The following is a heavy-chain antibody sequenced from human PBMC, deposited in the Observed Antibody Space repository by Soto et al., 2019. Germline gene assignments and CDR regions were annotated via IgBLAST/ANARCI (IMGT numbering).Heavy chain of an antibody. J-gene: IGHJ4*02. Sequence: PSETLSLTCTVSGGSISSYYWSWIRQPPGKGLEWIGNIYYSGSTNYNPSHKSRVTISVDTSKNQFSLKLSYVTAADTAVYYCARVYAYYFDYWGQGTLVTVSS. CDR1: GGSISSYY. CDR2: IYYSGST. V-gene: IGHV4-59*01. CDR3: ARVYAYYFDY. D-gene: IGHD2-8*01.